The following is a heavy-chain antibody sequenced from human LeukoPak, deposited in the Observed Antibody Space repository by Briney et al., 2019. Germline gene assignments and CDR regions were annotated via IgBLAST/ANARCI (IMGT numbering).Heavy chain of an antibody. V-gene: IGHV3-23*01. J-gene: IGHJ4*02. CDR3: AKQLGYCSDGSCYFPY. CDR1: GFTFSSSA. D-gene: IGHD2-15*01. CDR2: ISNNGGYT. Sequence: GGSLRLSCAASGFTFSSSAMSWVRQAPGKGLEWVSAISNNGGYTYYADSVQGRFTISRDNPKSTLCLQMNSLRAEDTAVYYCAKQLGYCSDGSCYFPYWGQGTLVTVSS.